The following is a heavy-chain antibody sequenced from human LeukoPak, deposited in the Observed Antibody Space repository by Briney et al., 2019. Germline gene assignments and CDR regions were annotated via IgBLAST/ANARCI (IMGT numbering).Heavy chain of an antibody. Sequence: GGSLRLSCAASGFTFNDYAMHWVRQGPGKGLEWVSGISWNSGRIGYADSVKGRFIISRDNAKNSLYLQMNSLRAEDTAFYYCAKDTVSGYSSGFDSWGQGTLVTVSS. D-gene: IGHD6-25*01. J-gene: IGHJ5*01. CDR2: ISWNSGRI. CDR1: GFTFNDYA. CDR3: AKDTVSGYSSGFDS. V-gene: IGHV3-9*01.